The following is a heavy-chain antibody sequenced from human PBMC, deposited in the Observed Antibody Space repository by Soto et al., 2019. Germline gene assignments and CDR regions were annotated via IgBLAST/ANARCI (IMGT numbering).Heavy chain of an antibody. CDR3: AREAVVVPAAIDNDAFDI. J-gene: IGHJ3*02. CDR2: IIPIFGTA. CDR1: GGTFSSYA. D-gene: IGHD2-2*01. V-gene: IGHV1-69*13. Sequence: SVKVSCKASGGTFSSYAISWVRQAPGQGLEWMGGIIPIFGTANYAQKFQGRVTITADESTSTAYMELSSLRSEDTAVYYCAREAVVVPAAIDNDAFDIWGQGTMVTVSS.